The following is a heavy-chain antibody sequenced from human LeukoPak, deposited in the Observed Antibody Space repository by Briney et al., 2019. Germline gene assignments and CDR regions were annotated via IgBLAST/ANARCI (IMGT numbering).Heavy chain of an antibody. D-gene: IGHD4-11*01. J-gene: IGHJ5*02. CDR3: AKDDSNYWFDP. Sequence: PGRSLRLSCAASGFTFSAYSMHWVRQAPGMGLEWVAVISYDGSHKYYADSLRGRFTISRDNSKNTLYLQMNSLRAEDTAVYYCAKDDSNYWFDPWGQGTLVTVSS. CDR1: GFTFSAYS. CDR2: ISYDGSHK. V-gene: IGHV3-30*04.